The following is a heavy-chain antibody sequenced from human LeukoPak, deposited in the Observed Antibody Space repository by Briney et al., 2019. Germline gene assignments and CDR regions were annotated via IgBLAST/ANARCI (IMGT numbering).Heavy chain of an antibody. V-gene: IGHV4-34*01. CDR1: GGSFSGSY. Sequence: SETLSLTCAVYGGSFSGSYWSWLRQSPGKGLEWMGGIIHSGSTTYNPSLKSRVTISIDTSKNQFSLKLSSVTAADTAVYYCARGGGDWNDAYQNAFDIWDQGTMGTVSS. D-gene: IGHD1-1*01. CDR3: ARGGGDWNDAYQNAFDI. CDR2: IIHSGST. J-gene: IGHJ3*02.